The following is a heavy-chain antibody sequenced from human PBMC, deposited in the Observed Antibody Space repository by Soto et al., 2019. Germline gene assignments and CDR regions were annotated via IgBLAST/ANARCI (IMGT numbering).Heavy chain of an antibody. CDR2: ISLSSSYI. Sequence: EVQLVESGGGLVKPGGSLRLSCTASGFSFSDSPMAWVRQAPGKGLEWVSSISLSSSYIYYADSVKGRFTISSDNARNSLSLQMNSLRLEDTAVYYCARDSGMIAATGWSDPWGQGILVSFSS. D-gene: IGHD6-13*01. CDR1: GFSFSDSP. J-gene: IGHJ5*02. CDR3: ARDSGMIAATGWSDP. V-gene: IGHV3-21*01.